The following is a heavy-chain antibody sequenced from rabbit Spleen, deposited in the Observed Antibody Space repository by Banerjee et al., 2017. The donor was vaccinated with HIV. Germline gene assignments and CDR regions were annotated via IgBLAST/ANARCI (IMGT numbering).Heavy chain of an antibody. Sequence: QSLEDSGGDLVKSGASVTLTCKASGVPFSFNSYMCWVCQAPGKGLEWIACIDSGNSGFTYFASWAKGRFPISKTSATTVTLQMTSLTAADTATYFCAMNSCSSLTSYGMHLWGPLTLVT. CDR3: AMNSCSSLTSYGMHL. CDR1: GVPFSFNSY. CDR2: IDSGNSGFT. D-gene: IGHD8-1*01. J-gene: IGHJ6*01. V-gene: IGHV1S40*01.